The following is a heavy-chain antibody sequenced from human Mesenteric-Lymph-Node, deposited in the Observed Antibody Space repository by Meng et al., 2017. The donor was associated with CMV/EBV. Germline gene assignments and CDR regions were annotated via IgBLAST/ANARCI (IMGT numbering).Heavy chain of an antibody. D-gene: IGHD6-13*01. CDR2: INPNTGGT. CDR1: GYTFTSYE. Sequence: ASVKVSCKASGYTFTSYEINWVRQAPGQGFEWMGWINPNTGGTEYAQKFQGRVTMTRETSISTAYMELSSLRSDDTAVYYCASGGHGSSWYSLDYWGQGTLVTVSS. CDR3: ASGGHGSSWYSLDY. V-gene: IGHV1-2*02. J-gene: IGHJ4*02.